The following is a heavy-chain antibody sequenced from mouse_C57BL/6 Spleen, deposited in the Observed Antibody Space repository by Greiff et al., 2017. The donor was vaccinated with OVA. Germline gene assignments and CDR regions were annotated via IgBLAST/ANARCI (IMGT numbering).Heavy chain of an antibody. Sequence: QVQLQQSGPELVKPGASVKISCKASGYAFSSSWMNWVKQRPGKGLEWIGRIYPGDGDTNYNGKFKGKATLTADQSSSTAYMQLSSLTSEDSAVYFCARGDYGSSLDYWGQGTSVTVSS. CDR3: ARGDYGSSLDY. V-gene: IGHV1-82*01. CDR1: GYAFSSSW. J-gene: IGHJ4*01. CDR2: IYPGDGDT. D-gene: IGHD1-1*01.